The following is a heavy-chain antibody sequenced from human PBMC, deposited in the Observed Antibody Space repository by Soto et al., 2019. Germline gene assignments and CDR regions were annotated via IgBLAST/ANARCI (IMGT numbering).Heavy chain of an antibody. J-gene: IGHJ4*02. D-gene: IGHD6-13*01. CDR1: GFTFDDYA. CDR2: ISWNSGSI. CDR3: EKHPSSSWSESYFDY. Sequence: PGGSLRLSCAASGFTFDDYAMHWVRQAPGKGLEWVSGISWNSGSIGYADPVKGRFTISRDNAKNSLYLQMNSLRAEDTALYYCEKHPSSSWSESYFDYWGQVTLVTVYS. V-gene: IGHV3-9*01.